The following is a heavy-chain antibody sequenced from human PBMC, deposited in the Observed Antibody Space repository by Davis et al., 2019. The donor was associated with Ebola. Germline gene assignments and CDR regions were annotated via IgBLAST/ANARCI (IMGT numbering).Heavy chain of an antibody. Sequence: GESLKISCAASGFTFSSYAMHWVRQAPGKGLEWVAVISYDGSNKYYADSVKGRFTISRDNSKNTLYLQMNSLRAEDTAVYYCARISGYPRSGAFDIWGQGTMVTVSS. CDR3: ARISGYPRSGAFDI. CDR2: ISYDGSNK. J-gene: IGHJ3*02. CDR1: GFTFSSYA. V-gene: IGHV3-30*14. D-gene: IGHD5-12*01.